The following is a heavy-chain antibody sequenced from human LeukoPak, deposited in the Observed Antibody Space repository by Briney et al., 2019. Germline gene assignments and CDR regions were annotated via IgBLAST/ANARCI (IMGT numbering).Heavy chain of an antibody. D-gene: IGHD3-22*01. V-gene: IGHV3-23*01. CDR3: AKTRGGYYLDY. CDR1: GFTFSNYA. J-gene: IGHJ4*02. CDR2: ISGSGDNT. Sequence: PGGSLRLSCAASGFTFSNYAMSWVRQAPGKGLECVSTISGSGDNTYYADSVQGRFTISRDNSKDTLFLQMNTLRVEDTAVYYCAKTRGGYYLDYWGQGTLVTVSS.